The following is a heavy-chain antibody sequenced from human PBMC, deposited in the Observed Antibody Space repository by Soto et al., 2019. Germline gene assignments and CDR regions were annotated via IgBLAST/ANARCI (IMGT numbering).Heavy chain of an antibody. Sequence: ASETLSLTCTVSGGSISSYYWSWIRQPPGKGLEWIGYIYYSGSTNYNPSLKSRVTISVDTSKNQFSLKLSSVTAADTAVYYCARAGGFYFDFWARGILVNVSS. V-gene: IGHV4-59*01. J-gene: IGHJ4*02. CDR3: ARAGGFYFDF. D-gene: IGHD3-10*01. CDR2: IYYSGST. CDR1: GGSISSYY.